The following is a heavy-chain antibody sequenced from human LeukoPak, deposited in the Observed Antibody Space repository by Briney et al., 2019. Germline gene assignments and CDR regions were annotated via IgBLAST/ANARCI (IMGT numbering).Heavy chain of an antibody. CDR3: AREECSGGDCTNFDY. Sequence: SETLSLTCAVYGGSFTGYYWSWIRQPPGKGLEWIGEINHSGNTNYNPSLESRVPISVDTSKNQFSLKLGSVTAAGTAVYYCAREECSGGDCTNFDYWGRGTLVTVSS. CDR2: INHSGNT. J-gene: IGHJ4*02. CDR1: GGSFTGYY. D-gene: IGHD2-21*02. V-gene: IGHV4-34*01.